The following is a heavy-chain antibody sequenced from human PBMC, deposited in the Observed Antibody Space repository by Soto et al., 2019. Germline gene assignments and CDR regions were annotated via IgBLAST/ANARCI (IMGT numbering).Heavy chain of an antibody. D-gene: IGHD1-26*01. CDR3: ARHLRVGAIDAFDI. J-gene: IGHJ3*02. CDR1: GYSFITYW. CDR2: IYPGDSDT. Sequence: GESLKISCKASGYSFITYWIGWVRQMPGKGLEWMGIIYPGDSDTRYSPSFQGQVTISVDKSISTAYLQWSSLKASDIAMYYCARHLRVGAIDAFDIWGKGTMVPVS. V-gene: IGHV5-51*01.